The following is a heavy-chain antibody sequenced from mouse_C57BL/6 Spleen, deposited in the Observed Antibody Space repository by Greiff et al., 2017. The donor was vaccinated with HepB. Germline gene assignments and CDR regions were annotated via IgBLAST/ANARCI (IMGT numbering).Heavy chain of an antibody. V-gene: IGHV14-4*01. J-gene: IGHJ3*01. CDR2: IDPENGDT. CDR1: GFNIKDDY. Sequence: EVQLQQSGAELVRPGASVKLSCTASGFNIKDDYMHWVKQRPEQGLEWIGWIDPENGDTEYASKFQGKATITADTSSNTAYLQLSSLTSEDTAVYYGTTAQATTAWFAYWGQGTLVTVSA. CDR3: TTAQATTAWFAY. D-gene: IGHD1-1*01.